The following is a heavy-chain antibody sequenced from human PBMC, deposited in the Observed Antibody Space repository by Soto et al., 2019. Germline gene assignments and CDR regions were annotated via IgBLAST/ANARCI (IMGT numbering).Heavy chain of an antibody. Sequence: ASVKVSCKASGYTFTSYAMHWVRQAPGQRLEWMGWINAGNGNTKYSQKFQGRVTITRDTSASTAYMELSSLRSEDTAVYYCARDGCSSTSCYSHYYYGMDVWGQGTTVTVSS. V-gene: IGHV1-3*01. J-gene: IGHJ6*02. CDR3: ARDGCSSTSCYSHYYYGMDV. D-gene: IGHD2-2*01. CDR2: INAGNGNT. CDR1: GYTFTSYA.